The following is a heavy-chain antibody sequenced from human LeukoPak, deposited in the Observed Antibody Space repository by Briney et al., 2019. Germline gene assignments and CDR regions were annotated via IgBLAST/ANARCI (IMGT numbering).Heavy chain of an antibody. D-gene: IGHD1-26*01. J-gene: IGHJ4*02. CDR2: ISAYNGNT. CDR1: GYTFTSYG. Sequence: ASVKVSCKASGYTFTSYGISWVRQAPGQGLEWMGWISAYNGNTNYAQKLQGRVTMTTDTSTSTAYMELRSLRSDDTAVYYCARAPHRIVGASTPVDYWGQGTVVTVSS. V-gene: IGHV1-18*01. CDR3: ARAPHRIVGASTPVDY.